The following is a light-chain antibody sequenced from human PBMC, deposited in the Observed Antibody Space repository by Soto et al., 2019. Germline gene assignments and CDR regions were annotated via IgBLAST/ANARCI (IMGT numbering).Light chain of an antibody. CDR1: SSDVGGYNY. CDR2: EVS. J-gene: IGLJ3*02. V-gene: IGLV2-14*01. Sequence: QSALTQPASVSGSPGQSITISCTGTSSDVGGYNYVSWFQQHPGKAPKLKIYEVSNRPSGVSNRFSGSKSGNTASLTISGRQAEDEADYYCTSFTPISTWVFGGGTKLTVL. CDR3: TSFTPISTWV.